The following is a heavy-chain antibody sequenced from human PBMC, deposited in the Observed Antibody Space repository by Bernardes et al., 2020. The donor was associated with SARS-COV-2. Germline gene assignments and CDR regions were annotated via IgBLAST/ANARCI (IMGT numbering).Heavy chain of an antibody. V-gene: IGHV4-39*01. D-gene: IGHD6-19*01. CDR2: ISYSGST. CDR1: GGSISSSSYY. Sequence: SETLSLTCTVSGGSISSSSYYWGWIRQPPGKGLEWVGSISYSGSTYYNPSLNSRVTMSVDTSKNQFSLKLSSVTAADTAVYYCARHFSSGWDYFDYWGQGTLVTVSS. CDR3: ARHFSSGWDYFDY. J-gene: IGHJ4*02.